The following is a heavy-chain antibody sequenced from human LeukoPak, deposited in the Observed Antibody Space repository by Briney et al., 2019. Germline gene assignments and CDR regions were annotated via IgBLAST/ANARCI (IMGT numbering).Heavy chain of an antibody. CDR2: INPSGGST. CDR1: GYTFTSYY. D-gene: IGHD4-17*01. J-gene: IGHJ3*02. CDR3: ARYRELSYGDTLGWAFDI. V-gene: IGHV1-46*01. Sequence: ASVKVSCKASGYTFTSYYMHWVRQAPGQGLEWMGIINPSGGSTSYAQKFQGRVTMTRDTSTSTVYMELSSLRCEDTAVYYCARYRELSYGDTLGWAFDIWGQGTMVTVSS.